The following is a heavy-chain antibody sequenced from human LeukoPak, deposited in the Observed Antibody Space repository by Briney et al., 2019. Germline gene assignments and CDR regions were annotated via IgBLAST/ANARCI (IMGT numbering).Heavy chain of an antibody. CDR1: GYSFTSYW. Sequence: GESLKISCKGSGYSFTSYWIGWVRQMPGKGLEWMGIIYPGDSDTRYSPSFQGQVTISADKSISTAYPQWSSLKASDTAMYYCATVGYYYDSSGLLFDYWGQGTLVTVSS. V-gene: IGHV5-51*01. CDR2: IYPGDSDT. D-gene: IGHD3-22*01. J-gene: IGHJ4*02. CDR3: ATVGYYYDSSGLLFDY.